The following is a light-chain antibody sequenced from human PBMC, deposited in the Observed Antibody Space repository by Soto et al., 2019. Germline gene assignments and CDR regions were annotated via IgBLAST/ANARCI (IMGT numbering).Light chain of an antibody. J-gene: IGKJ1*01. CDR1: QSISSY. V-gene: IGKV1-39*01. Sequence: DIQMTQSPSTLSASVGDRVTITCRASQSISSYLNWYQQKPGKAPKLLIYAASSLQSGVQSRFSGSGSGTDFTLTIRSLQSEDFAVYYCQQYNNWPQTFGQGTKVDIK. CDR2: AAS. CDR3: QQYNNWPQT.